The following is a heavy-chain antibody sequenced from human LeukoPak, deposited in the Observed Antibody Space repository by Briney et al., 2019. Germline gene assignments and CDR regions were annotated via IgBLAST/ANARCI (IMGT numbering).Heavy chain of an antibody. J-gene: IGHJ4*02. CDR2: INPNSGGT. CDR3: ATSGITMIVVELDY. D-gene: IGHD3-22*01. Sequence: SVTVSFKSSGYTFTDYYMHWVRQAPGQGLAWMGWINPNSGGTNYTQKFQGRVTMTRDTSISTAYMELSRLRSDDTAVYYCATSGITMIVVELDYWGQGTLVTVSS. V-gene: IGHV1-2*02. CDR1: GYTFTDYY.